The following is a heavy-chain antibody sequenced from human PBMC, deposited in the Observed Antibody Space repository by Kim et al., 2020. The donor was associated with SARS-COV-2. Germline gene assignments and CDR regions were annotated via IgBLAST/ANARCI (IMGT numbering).Heavy chain of an antibody. J-gene: IGHJ4*02. Sequence: VKGRFPISRDNAKNSLYLQMNSLRAEDTAVYYCARDVSDIVVVPAALPDYWGQGTLVTVSS. CDR3: ARDVSDIVVVPAALPDY. V-gene: IGHV3-11*06. D-gene: IGHD2-2*01.